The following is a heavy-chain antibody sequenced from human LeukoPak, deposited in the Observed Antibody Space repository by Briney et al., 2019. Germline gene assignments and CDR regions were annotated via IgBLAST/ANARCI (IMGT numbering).Heavy chain of an antibody. CDR2: IYSGGST. CDR1: GFIVSSNY. CDR3: ARVVPNYYDSSGHFDY. D-gene: IGHD3-22*01. V-gene: IGHV3-66*01. J-gene: IGHJ4*02. Sequence: GGSLRLSCAASGFIVSSNYMSWVRQAPGKGLEWVSVIYSGGSTYYADSVKGRFTISRDNSKNTLYLQMNSLRAEDTAVYYCARVVPNYYDSSGHFDYWGQGTLVTVSS.